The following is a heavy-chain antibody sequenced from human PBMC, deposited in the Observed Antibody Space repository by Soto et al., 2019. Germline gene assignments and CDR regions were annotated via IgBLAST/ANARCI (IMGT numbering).Heavy chain of an antibody. CDR2: IGGSGNTI. CDR3: SRDQRYSGYDFRTFDY. D-gene: IGHD5-12*01. J-gene: IGHJ4*02. Sequence: PGGSLRLSCAASGFTFSDYYMSWIRQAPGKGLEWVSDIGGSGNTISYADSVRGRFTISRNNAKNSLDLQKNSLRAEDTAVYYCSRDQRYSGYDFRTFDYWGQGTLVTVSS. CDR1: GFTFSDYY. V-gene: IGHV3-11*01.